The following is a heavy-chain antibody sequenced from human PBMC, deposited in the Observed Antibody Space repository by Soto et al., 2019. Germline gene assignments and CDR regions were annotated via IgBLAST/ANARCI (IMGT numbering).Heavy chain of an antibody. CDR2: IIPIFGTA. Sequence: QVQLVQSGAEVKKPGSSVKVSCKASGGTFSSYAISWVRQAPGQGLEWMGGIIPIFGTANYAQKFQGRVTITADESTSTAYMELSSLRSEDTAVYYCASSSRSLRDYYYYYGMDVWGQGTTVTVSS. V-gene: IGHV1-69*01. CDR3: ASSSRSLRDYYYYYGMDV. CDR1: GGTFSSYA. D-gene: IGHD6-13*01. J-gene: IGHJ6*02.